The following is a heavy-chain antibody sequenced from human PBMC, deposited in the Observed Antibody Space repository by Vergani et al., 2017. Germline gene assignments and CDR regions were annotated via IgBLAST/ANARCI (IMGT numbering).Heavy chain of an antibody. J-gene: IGHJ4*02. V-gene: IGHV4-34*01. Sequence: QVQLQQWGAGLLKPSETLSLTCAVYGGSFSGYYWSWIRQPPGKGLEWIGEINHSGSTNYNPSLKSRVTISVDTSKNQFSLKLSSVTAADTAVYYCASTYYDFWSGYRPPFFDYWGQGTLVTVSS. CDR1: GGSFSGYY. CDR2: INHSGST. D-gene: IGHD3-3*01. CDR3: ASTYYDFWSGYRPPFFDY.